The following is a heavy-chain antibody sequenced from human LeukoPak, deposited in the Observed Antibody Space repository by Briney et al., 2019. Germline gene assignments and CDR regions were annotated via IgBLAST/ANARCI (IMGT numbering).Heavy chain of an antibody. J-gene: IGHJ4*02. Sequence: SEALSLTCTVSGASISRTNFHWGWIRQAPGKGLEWIGSIYHTGSTFYNPSLKSRLTISVDSSMNQFSLKMRFVTAADTAVYYCARDLYDSTTQHHPPHFDSWGQGTLVTVSS. CDR1: GASISRTNFH. CDR2: IYHTGST. CDR3: ARDLYDSTTQHHPPHFDS. V-gene: IGHV4-39*07. D-gene: IGHD2/OR15-2a*01.